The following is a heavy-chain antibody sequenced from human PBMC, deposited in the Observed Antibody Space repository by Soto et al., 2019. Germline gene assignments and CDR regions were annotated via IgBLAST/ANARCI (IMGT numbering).Heavy chain of an antibody. D-gene: IGHD1-26*01. CDR2: ISTNSITI. CDR1: GFIFSDNY. V-gene: IGHV3-11*01. CDR3: ASARAGSGRSFDN. J-gene: IGHJ4*02. Sequence: GGSLRLSCAVSGFIFSDNYMSWIRQAPGKGLEWVSYISTNSITIYYADSVKGRFTISRDNAKNSLYLQMNSLRAEDTAMYYCASARAGSGRSFDNWGQGTLVTVSS.